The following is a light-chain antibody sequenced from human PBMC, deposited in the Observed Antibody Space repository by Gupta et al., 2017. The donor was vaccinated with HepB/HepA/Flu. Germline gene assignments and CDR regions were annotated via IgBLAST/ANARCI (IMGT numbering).Light chain of an antibody. CDR3: QQSYSNPGVFT. J-gene: IGKJ3*01. Sequence: DIQMTQSPSSLSASVGDRVTITCRASQSISSYLNWYQQKPGKAPKLLIYAASSLQSGVPSRFSGSGAGTDFTLTISSRQPEDFATYYCQQSYSNPGVFTFGPGTKVDIK. CDR2: AAS. CDR1: QSISSY. V-gene: IGKV1-39*01.